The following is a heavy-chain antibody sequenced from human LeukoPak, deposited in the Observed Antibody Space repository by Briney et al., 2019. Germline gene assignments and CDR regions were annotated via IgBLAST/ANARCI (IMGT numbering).Heavy chain of an antibody. J-gene: IGHJ4*02. CDR3: AREYKREYSYGTLDY. CDR2: INHSGST. D-gene: IGHD5-18*01. Sequence: PSETLSLTCAVYGGSFSGYYWSWIRRPPGKGLEWIGEINHSGSTNYNPSLKSRVTISVDTSKNQFSLKLSSVTAADTAVYYCAREYKREYSYGTLDYWGQGTLVTVSS. V-gene: IGHV4-34*01. CDR1: GGSFSGYY.